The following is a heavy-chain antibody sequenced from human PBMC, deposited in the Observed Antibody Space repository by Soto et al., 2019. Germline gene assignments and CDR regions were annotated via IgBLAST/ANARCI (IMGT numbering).Heavy chain of an antibody. CDR1: GFSLSTSGVG. CDR3: AHHGYYYYGMDV. Sequence: QITLKESGPTLVKPTQTLTLTCTSSGFSLSTSGVGVGWIRQPPGKALEWLALIYWDDDKRYSPALKSRLTSTKDTAKNQVVLTMTNVGPEDTATYYCAHHGYYYYGMDVWGQGTTVTVSS. CDR2: IYWDDDK. V-gene: IGHV2-5*02. J-gene: IGHJ6*02.